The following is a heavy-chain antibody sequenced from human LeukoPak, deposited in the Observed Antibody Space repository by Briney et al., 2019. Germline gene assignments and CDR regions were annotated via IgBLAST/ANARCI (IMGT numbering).Heavy chain of an antibody. Sequence: GGSLRLSCAASGFTFSSYSMNWVRQAPGKGLEWVSSISSSSSYIYYADSVKGRFTISRDNSKNTLYLQLHSLRLNDTALYYCVRDATVGAAYFDLWGQGVQVTVSS. CDR1: GFTFSSYS. J-gene: IGHJ5*02. D-gene: IGHD2-15*01. V-gene: IGHV3-21*01. CDR2: ISSSSSYI. CDR3: VRDATVGAAYFDL.